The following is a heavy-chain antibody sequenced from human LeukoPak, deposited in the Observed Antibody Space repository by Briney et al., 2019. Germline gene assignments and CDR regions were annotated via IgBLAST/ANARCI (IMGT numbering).Heavy chain of an antibody. J-gene: IGHJ4*02. CDR2: ISYDGSNK. Sequence: GGSLRLSCAASGFTFSSYAMHWVRQAPGKGLEWVAFISYDGSNKYYADSVKGRFTISRDNSKNTLYLQMNSLRAEDTAVYYCARDSYYDSRIYFDYWGQGTLVTVSS. D-gene: IGHD3-22*01. CDR1: GFTFSSYA. CDR3: ARDSYYDSRIYFDY. V-gene: IGHV3-30-3*01.